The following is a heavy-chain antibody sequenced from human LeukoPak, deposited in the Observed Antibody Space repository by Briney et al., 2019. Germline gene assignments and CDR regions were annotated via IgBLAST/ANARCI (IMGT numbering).Heavy chain of an antibody. Sequence: ASVKVSCKASGYTFTGYYMHWVRQAPGQGLEWMGWINPNSGGTNYAQKFQGRVTMTRDTSISTAYMGLSRLRSDDTAVYYCARRGGYYTAYDYWGQGTLVTVSS. V-gene: IGHV1-2*02. CDR1: GYTFTGYY. D-gene: IGHD3-22*01. CDR3: ARRGGYYTAYDY. J-gene: IGHJ4*02. CDR2: INPNSGGT.